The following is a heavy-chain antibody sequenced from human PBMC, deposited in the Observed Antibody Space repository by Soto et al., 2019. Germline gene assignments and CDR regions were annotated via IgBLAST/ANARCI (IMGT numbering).Heavy chain of an antibody. CDR1: GFTFGNYA. V-gene: IGHV3-23*01. CDR3: AKSLVTPSDAFDL. CDR2: ISDPGTST. D-gene: IGHD2-21*02. Sequence: GGSLRLSCAASGFTFGNYAMNWVRQAPGKGLEWISSISDPGTSTYYANSVKGRFSVSRDNSKNTLFLQMNRLRADDTAVYFCAKSLVTPSDAFDLWGRGTLVTVSS. J-gene: IGHJ3*01.